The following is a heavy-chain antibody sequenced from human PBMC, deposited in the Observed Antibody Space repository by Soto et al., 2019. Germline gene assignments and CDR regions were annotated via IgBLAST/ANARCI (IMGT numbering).Heavy chain of an antibody. J-gene: IGHJ4*02. V-gene: IGHV1-18*01. CDR2: ISAYNGNT. Sequence: GASVKVSCKASGYTFTSYGISWVRQAPGQGLEWMGWISAYNGNTNYAQKYQGRVTMTTDTSTNTAYLELRSLRSNDTAVYYCARSSSSWYYFDYWGQGTLVTVSS. CDR3: ARSSSSWYYFDY. D-gene: IGHD6-13*01. CDR1: GYTFTSYG.